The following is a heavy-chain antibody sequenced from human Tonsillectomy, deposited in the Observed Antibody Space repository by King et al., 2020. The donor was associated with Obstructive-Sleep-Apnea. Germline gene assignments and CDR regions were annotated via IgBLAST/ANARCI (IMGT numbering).Heavy chain of an antibody. D-gene: IGHD2-21*02. V-gene: IGHV3-30-3*01. CDR3: AGECGGDCFEDAFDI. Sequence: VQLVESGGGVVQPGRSLRLSCAASGFTFSGYAMHWVRQAPGKGLEWVAIISYDGINKYYADSVKGRFTISRDNSKNTLYLQMNSLRVEDTAVYYCAGECGGDCFEDAFDIWGQGTMVTVSS. CDR2: ISYDGINK. J-gene: IGHJ3*02. CDR1: GFTFSGYA.